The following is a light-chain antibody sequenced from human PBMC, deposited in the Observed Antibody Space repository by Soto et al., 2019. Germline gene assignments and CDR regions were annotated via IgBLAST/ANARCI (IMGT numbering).Light chain of an antibody. CDR3: HQYYGSPPRT. CDR1: QSVLYSSNNKNY. Sequence: DIVMTQSPDSLAVSLGERATINCKSSQSVLYSSNNKNYLAWYQQKPGQSPKLLISWGFIRESGVPDRFSGSGSGTDFTSTISSLQAEDVAVYYCHQYYGSPPRTFGQGTKVEIK. V-gene: IGKV4-1*01. J-gene: IGKJ1*01. CDR2: WGF.